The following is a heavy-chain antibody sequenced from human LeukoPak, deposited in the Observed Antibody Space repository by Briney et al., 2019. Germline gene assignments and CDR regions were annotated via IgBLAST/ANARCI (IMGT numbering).Heavy chain of an antibody. V-gene: IGHV3-48*04. J-gene: IGHJ4*02. CDR2: ISSSGSTI. CDR3: ARGDTGYSTVGRDY. CDR1: GFTFSSFS. D-gene: IGHD6-13*01. Sequence: GGSLRLSCAASGFTFSSFSMNWVRQAPGKGLEWVSYISSSGSTIYYADSVKGRFTISGDNAKNSLYLQMNSLRAEDTAVYYCARGDTGYSTVGRDYWGQGTLVTVSS.